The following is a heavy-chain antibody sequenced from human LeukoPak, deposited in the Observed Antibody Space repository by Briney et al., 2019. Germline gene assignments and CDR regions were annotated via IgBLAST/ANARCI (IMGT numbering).Heavy chain of an antibody. CDR3: ARDLMDPKYCSSTSCYTFYFDY. CDR1: GFTFSDYY. Sequence: GGSLRLSCAASGFTFSDYYMSWIRQAPGKGLEWVSYISSSGSTIYYADSVKGRFTISRDNVKNSLYLQMNSLRAEDTAVYYCARDLMDPKYCSSTSCYTFYFDYWGQGTLVTVSS. D-gene: IGHD2-2*02. CDR2: ISSSGSTI. J-gene: IGHJ4*02. V-gene: IGHV3-11*01.